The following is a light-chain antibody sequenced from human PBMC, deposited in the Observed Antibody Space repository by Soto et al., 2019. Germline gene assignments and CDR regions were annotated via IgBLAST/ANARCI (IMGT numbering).Light chain of an antibody. CDR2: AAS. CDR3: QQSYSTLYT. CDR1: QSISSY. V-gene: IGKV1-39*01. Sequence: DIQMTQSPSSLSASVGDRVTITCRASQSISSYLNWYQQKPGKAPKLLIYAASSVQSGVPSRFSGSGSGTDCTLTSSSLQPEDFATYYCQQSYSTLYTFGQGTKLEIK. J-gene: IGKJ2*01.